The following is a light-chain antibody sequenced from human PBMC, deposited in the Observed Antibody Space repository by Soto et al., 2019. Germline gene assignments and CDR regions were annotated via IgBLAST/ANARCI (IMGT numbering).Light chain of an antibody. Sequence: DIQMTQSPATLSASVGDRVTITCRASQSISNRLAWYQQTPGKAPKLLIFKASTSQSGVPSNFGGSGSGTEFTLTISSLQPGDFATYYCQQYNSYSPRTFGQGTKVDIK. CDR1: QSISNR. J-gene: IGKJ1*01. CDR3: QQYNSYSPRT. CDR2: KAS. V-gene: IGKV1-5*03.